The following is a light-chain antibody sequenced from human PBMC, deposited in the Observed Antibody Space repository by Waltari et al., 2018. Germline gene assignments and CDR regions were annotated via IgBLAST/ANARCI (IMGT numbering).Light chain of an antibody. CDR3: HQYNDWPPT. CDR1: QRVSTN. Sequence: EVVMTHSPATLSVSPGERATLPCRASQRVSTNLAWSQQKPGQAPRLLIYGAAVRATDIPARFSGSGSGTEFTLTISSLQSEDFAVYYCHQYNDWPPTFGQGTTVEIK. CDR2: GAA. V-gene: IGKV3-15*01. J-gene: IGKJ1*01.